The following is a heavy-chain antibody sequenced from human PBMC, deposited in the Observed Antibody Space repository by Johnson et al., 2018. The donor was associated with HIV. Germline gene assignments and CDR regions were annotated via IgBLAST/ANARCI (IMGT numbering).Heavy chain of an antibody. CDR3: ARDKPDALDWMMGAFDI. V-gene: IGHV3-53*01. J-gene: IGHJ3*02. CDR2: IYSGGST. D-gene: IGHD1-1*01. CDR1: GFTVSSNY. Sequence: VQLVESGGGLIQPEGSLRLSCAASGFTVSSNYMSWVRQAPGKGLEWVSVIYSGGSTYYADSVKGRFTISRDNSKNTLYLQMNSLRAEDTAVYYCARDKPDALDWMMGAFDIWGQGTMVTVSS.